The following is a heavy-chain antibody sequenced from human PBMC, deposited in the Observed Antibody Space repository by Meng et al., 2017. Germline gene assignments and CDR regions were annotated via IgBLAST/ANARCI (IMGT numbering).Heavy chain of an antibody. CDR3: ARGAGSGLYFYYFDY. CDR2: IQIGGRT. Sequence: GGSLRLSCAVSGFTVNDTYMTWVRQAPGKGLEWVSLIQIGGRTYYADSVRDRFTISRDSSKNTLSLQMNSVRAEDTAVYSCARGAGSGLYFYYFDYWGQGTVVTVSS. V-gene: IGHV3-66*02. CDR1: GFTVNDTY. J-gene: IGHJ4*02. D-gene: IGHD6-19*01.